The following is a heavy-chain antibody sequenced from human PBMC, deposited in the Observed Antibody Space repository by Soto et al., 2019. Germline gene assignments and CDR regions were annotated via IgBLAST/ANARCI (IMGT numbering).Heavy chain of an antibody. D-gene: IGHD4-4*01. V-gene: IGHV4-61*01. Sequence: PSETLSLTCTVSGGSVSSGSYYWSWIRQPPGKGLEWIGYIYYSGSTNYNPSLKSRVTISVDTSKNQFSLKLSSVTAADTAVYYCAREKGSTVTTPYYFDYWGQGTLVTVSS. CDR1: GGSVSSGSYY. CDR3: AREKGSTVTTPYYFDY. CDR2: IYYSGST. J-gene: IGHJ4*02.